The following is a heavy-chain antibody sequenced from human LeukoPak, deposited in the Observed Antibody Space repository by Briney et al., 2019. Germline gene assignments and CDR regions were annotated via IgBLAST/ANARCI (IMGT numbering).Heavy chain of an antibody. D-gene: IGHD5-24*01. V-gene: IGHV4-59*01. CDR1: GGSISSYY. CDR3: ARVEMATTFDY. Sequence: NPSETLSLTCTVSGGSISSYYWSWIRQPPGKGLEWIGYIYYSGSTNYNPSLKSRVTISVDTSKNQFSLKLSSVTAADTAVYHCARVEMATTFDYWGQGTLVTVSS. J-gene: IGHJ4*02. CDR2: IYYSGST.